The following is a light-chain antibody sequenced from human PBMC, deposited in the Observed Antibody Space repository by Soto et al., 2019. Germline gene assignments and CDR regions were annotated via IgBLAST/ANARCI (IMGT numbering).Light chain of an antibody. Sequence: EIVLTQSPATLSLSPGAGATLSCRASQSLNSHLAWYQQKAGQAPRLLIYDASNRATGVPARFSGSGSGTDFTLTISSLEPEDFAVYYCQQRNNWPLTFGGATKLDIK. V-gene: IGKV3-11*01. CDR1: QSLNSH. J-gene: IGKJ4*01. CDR3: QQRNNWPLT. CDR2: DAS.